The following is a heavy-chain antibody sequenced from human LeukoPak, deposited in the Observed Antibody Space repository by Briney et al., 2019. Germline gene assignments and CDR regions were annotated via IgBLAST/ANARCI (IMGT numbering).Heavy chain of an antibody. Sequence: QPGGSLRLSCAASGFTFISYAMRWVRQAPGKGLEWVSSISGSGDSTYNADSVKGRSTISRDKSKNTLYLQMNSLRAEDTAVYYCAKDGGQEVDYWGQGTLVTVSS. CDR1: GFTFISYA. CDR3: AKDGGQEVDY. D-gene: IGHD3-16*01. V-gene: IGHV3-23*01. CDR2: ISGSGDST. J-gene: IGHJ4*02.